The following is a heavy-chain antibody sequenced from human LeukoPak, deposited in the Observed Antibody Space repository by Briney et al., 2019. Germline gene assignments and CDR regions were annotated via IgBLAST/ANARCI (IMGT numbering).Heavy chain of an antibody. D-gene: IGHD2-15*01. CDR2: INPNSCGT. CDR1: GYTFTGYY. CDR3: AREQLGSGGSSDAFDAFDI. V-gene: IGHV1-2*06. J-gene: IGHJ3*02. Sequence: ASVKVSCKASGYTFTGYYMHWVRQAPGQGLEWMGRINPNSCGTNYAQKFQGRVTMTRDTSISTAYMELSRLRSDDTAVYYCAREQLGSGGSSDAFDAFDIWGQGTMVTVSS.